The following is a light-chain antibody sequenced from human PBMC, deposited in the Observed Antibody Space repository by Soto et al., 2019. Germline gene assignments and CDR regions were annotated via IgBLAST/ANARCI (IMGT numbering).Light chain of an antibody. J-gene: IGLJ1*01. V-gene: IGLV3-21*02. Sequence: SYELTQPPSVSVAPGQTARITCGGNNIGGNSVHWYQQKPGQAPVLVVYDDSDRPSGIPDRFSGSNSGDTATLTIRRVEAGDEADYYCHVWDSSSDHYVFGTGTKVTVL. CDR1: NIGGNS. CDR3: HVWDSSSDHYV. CDR2: DDS.